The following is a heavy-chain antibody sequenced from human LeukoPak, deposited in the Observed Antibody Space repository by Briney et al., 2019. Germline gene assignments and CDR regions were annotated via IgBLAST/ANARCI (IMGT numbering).Heavy chain of an antibody. J-gene: IGHJ4*02. Sequence: PGGSLRLSCAASGFTFSDYAMTWVRQSPGKGLEWASAIISSGGITYYADSVKGRFTISRDNSKNTLYLHMNTLRAEDTAVYYCAKHVGYCSSSTCHFDYWGQGTLVSVSS. CDR2: IISSGGIT. CDR3: AKHVGYCSSSTCHFDY. D-gene: IGHD2-2*01. CDR1: GFTFSDYA. V-gene: IGHV3-23*01.